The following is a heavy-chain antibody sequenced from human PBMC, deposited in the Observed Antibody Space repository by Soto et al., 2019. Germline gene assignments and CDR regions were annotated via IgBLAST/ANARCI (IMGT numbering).Heavy chain of an antibody. V-gene: IGHV1-18*03. J-gene: IGHJ1*01. Sequence: ASVKVSCKASGYTFTRSGIRWVRQAPGQGLEWMGWISTYNGDTNYAQKFQGRVTITRDTSASTAYMELSSLRSEDMAVYYCAREFQSLSSSWREYFQHWGQGTLVTVSS. CDR3: AREFQSLSSSWREYFQH. D-gene: IGHD6-13*01. CDR2: ISTYNGDT. CDR1: GYTFTRSG.